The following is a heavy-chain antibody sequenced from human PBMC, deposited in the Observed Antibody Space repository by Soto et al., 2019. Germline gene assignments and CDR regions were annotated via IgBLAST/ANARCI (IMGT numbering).Heavy chain of an antibody. D-gene: IGHD6-19*01. CDR1: GYTFTSYG. CDR2: VNAYNGNT. V-gene: IGHV1-18*01. Sequence: ASVTVSCKASGYTFTSYGISWVRQAPGQGLEWMGWVNAYNGNTNYAQKFQGRVTMTTDTSTSTAYMELRSLRSDDTAVYYCAREAVSGRTGFDYWGQGTLVTVSS. J-gene: IGHJ4*02. CDR3: AREAVSGRTGFDY.